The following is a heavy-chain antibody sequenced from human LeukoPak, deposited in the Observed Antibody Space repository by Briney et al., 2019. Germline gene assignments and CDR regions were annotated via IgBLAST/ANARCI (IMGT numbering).Heavy chain of an antibody. J-gene: IGHJ4*02. D-gene: IGHD2-2*02. Sequence: ASVKVSCKASGYTFTNHDMHWVRQAPGQRLEWMGCINPGNGNTKYSQEFQGRVTITSDTSASTAYMELSSPRSEDMAVYYCTLYNYWGQGTLVTVSS. CDR2: INPGNGNT. V-gene: IGHV1-3*03. CDR1: GYTFTNHD. CDR3: TLYNY.